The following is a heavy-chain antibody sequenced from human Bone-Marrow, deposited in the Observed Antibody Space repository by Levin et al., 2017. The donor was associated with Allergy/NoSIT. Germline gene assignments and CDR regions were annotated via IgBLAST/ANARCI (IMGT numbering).Heavy chain of an antibody. V-gene: IGHV3-33*01. Sequence: GGSLRLSCAASGFTFSSYGMHWVRQAPGKGLEWVAVIWYDGSNKYYADSVKGRFTISRDNSKNTLYLQMNSLRAEDTAVYYCARAGSGATTYYYYYYMDVWGKGTTVTVSS. CDR1: GFTFSSYG. CDR2: IWYDGSNK. CDR3: ARAGSGATTYYYYYYMDV. J-gene: IGHJ6*03. D-gene: IGHD3-10*01.